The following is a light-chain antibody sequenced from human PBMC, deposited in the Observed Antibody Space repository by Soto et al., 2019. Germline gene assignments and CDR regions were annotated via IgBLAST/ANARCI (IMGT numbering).Light chain of an antibody. V-gene: IGKV3-20*01. CDR3: QQYGGSPRT. CDR2: DAS. Sequence: EIVMTQSPGTLSVSPGERATLSCRVSQSVGSNLAWYQQKPGQAPRLLIHDASSRATGIPDRFSGSGSGTDFTLTISRLEPEDFAVYYCQQYGGSPRTFGQGTKVDIK. J-gene: IGKJ1*01. CDR1: QSVGSN.